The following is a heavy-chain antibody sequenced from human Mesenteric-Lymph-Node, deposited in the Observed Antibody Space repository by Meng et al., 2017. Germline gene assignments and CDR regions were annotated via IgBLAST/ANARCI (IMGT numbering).Heavy chain of an antibody. V-gene: IGHV4-4*02. J-gene: IGHJ4*02. CDR3: ATSGCGGTTCYPVLR. CDR1: GGSIVSDNW. Sequence: GRLQGSGQALVRPSGTLSLPCAVSGGSIVSDNWWTWVRQPPGKGLEWIGEIWHSGSNYNSSLQSRVTISIDRSKNQFSLNLRSVTAADTAVYYCATSGCGGTTCYPVLRWGRGIMVTVSS. CDR2: IWHSGS. D-gene: IGHD2-2*01.